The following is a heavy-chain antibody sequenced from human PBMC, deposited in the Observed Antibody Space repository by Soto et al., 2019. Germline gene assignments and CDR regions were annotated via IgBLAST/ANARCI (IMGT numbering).Heavy chain of an antibody. J-gene: IGHJ6*02. Sequence: QLQLVESGGNVVQPGRSLRLSCAASGFTFTTYAMHWVRQAPGTGLEWLAIISHDGNFEYYADSVKGRFTISRVDSKNTIYLQMNSLRGDDSGVYFCARGGAMSASLSFGMDVWGQGTTVSVSS. CDR2: ISHDGNFE. V-gene: IGHV3-33*01. CDR3: ARGGAMSASLSFGMDV. CDR1: GFTFTTYA. D-gene: IGHD3-16*02.